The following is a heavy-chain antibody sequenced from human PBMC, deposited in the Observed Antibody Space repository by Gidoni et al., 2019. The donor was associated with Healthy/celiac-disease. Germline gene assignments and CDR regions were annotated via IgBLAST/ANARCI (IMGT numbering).Heavy chain of an antibody. D-gene: IGHD6-13*01. CDR2: INPSGGST. CDR1: GYTFTSYY. CDR3: ARDYGSSWSLRDYYGMDV. Sequence: QVQLVQSGAEVKKPGASVKVSCKASGYTFTSYYMHWVRQAPGQGLEWMGIINPSGGSTSYAQKFQGRVTMTRDTSTSTVYMELSSLRSEDTAVYYCARDYGSSWSLRDYYGMDVWGQGTTVTVSS. J-gene: IGHJ6*02. V-gene: IGHV1-46*01.